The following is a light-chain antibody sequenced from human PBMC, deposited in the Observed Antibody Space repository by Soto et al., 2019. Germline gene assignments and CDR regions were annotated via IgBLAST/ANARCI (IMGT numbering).Light chain of an antibody. Sequence: EIVLTQSPGTLSLSPGERATLSCRASQSVNRRYLAWYQQKPGQAPRLLIYGASSRATGIPDRFSGTGSGTDFALIINRLEPEDFAVYSCQQYASSPQTFGQGTKVEF. CDR1: QSVNRRY. V-gene: IGKV3-20*01. J-gene: IGKJ1*01. CDR3: QQYASSPQT. CDR2: GAS.